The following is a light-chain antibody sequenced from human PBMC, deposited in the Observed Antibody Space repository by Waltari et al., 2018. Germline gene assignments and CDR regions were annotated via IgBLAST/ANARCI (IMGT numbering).Light chain of an antibody. J-gene: IGLJ2*01. CDR2: DRS. CDR3: SSYTPSGTLV. V-gene: IGLV2-18*02. Sequence: QSALTQPPSVPGSPGQSVTISCSGTSSEVGTYNRVSWYQQPPGTAPQLIIFDRSSRPSGVPDRFSGSKSGSTASLTISGLQAEDEGDYYCSSYTPSGTLVFGGGTKLTVL. CDR1: SSEVGTYNR.